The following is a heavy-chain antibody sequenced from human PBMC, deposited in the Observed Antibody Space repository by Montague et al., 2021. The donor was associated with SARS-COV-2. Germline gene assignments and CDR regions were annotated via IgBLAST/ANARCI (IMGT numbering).Heavy chain of an antibody. CDR3: ARHARGRITIFGVVLEYFQH. J-gene: IGHJ1*01. D-gene: IGHD3-3*01. CDR2: IYYSGSN. V-gene: IGHV4-39*01. Sequence: SETLSLTCTVSGGSISSSCYYWIRMRQPKGQELVWNVSIYYSGSNNYNLYLQSRITISVYTSQNQLSLKPISVAAADTAVYYCARHARGRITIFGVVLEYFQHWGQGTLVTVSS. CDR1: GGSISSSCYY.